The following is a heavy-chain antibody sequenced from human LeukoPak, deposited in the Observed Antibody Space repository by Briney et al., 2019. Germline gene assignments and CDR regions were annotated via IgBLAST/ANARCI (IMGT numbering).Heavy chain of an antibody. D-gene: IGHD4-17*01. CDR2: IKQDGGEK. CDR3: ARDLVVGDYEDY. Sequence: GGSLRLSCAASGFNFSNYWMSWVRQAPGKGLEWVAHIKQDGGEKYYVDSVKGRFTISRDNAKNTLYLQMNSLGAEDTAVYYCARDLVVGDYEDYWGQGTLVTVSS. J-gene: IGHJ4*02. CDR1: GFNFSNYW. V-gene: IGHV3-7*01.